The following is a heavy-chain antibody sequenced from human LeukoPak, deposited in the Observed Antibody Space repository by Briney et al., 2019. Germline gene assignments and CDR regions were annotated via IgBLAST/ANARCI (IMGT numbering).Heavy chain of an antibody. CDR1: GFTFSSYG. V-gene: IGHV3-33*06. Sequence: PGGSLRLSCAASGFTFSSYGMHWVRQAPGKGLEWVAVIWYDGSNKYYAGSVKGRFTISRDNSKSTLYLQMNSLRAEDTAVYYCSKPDLSTSSPYYWGQGTLVTVSS. CDR3: SKPDLSTSSPYY. J-gene: IGHJ4*02. CDR2: IWYDGSNK. D-gene: IGHD2-2*01.